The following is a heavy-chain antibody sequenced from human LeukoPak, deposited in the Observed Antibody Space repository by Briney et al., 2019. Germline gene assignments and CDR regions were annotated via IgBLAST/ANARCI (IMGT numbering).Heavy chain of an antibody. Sequence: PGGSLRLSCAASGFTFSSYGMHWVRQAPGKGLEWVAFIRYDGGNNFYADSVKGRFTISRDNSKHTLFLQMNSLRAEDTAVYYCAKDLYGSGSYQIRLFDYWGQGTLVTVSS. V-gene: IGHV3-30*02. D-gene: IGHD3-10*01. CDR2: IRYDGGNN. J-gene: IGHJ4*02. CDR3: AKDLYGSGSYQIRLFDY. CDR1: GFTFSSYG.